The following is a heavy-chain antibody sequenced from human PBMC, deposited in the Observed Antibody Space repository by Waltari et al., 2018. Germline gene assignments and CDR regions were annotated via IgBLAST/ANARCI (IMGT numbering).Heavy chain of an antibody. D-gene: IGHD1-7*01. CDR3: ARGLSGSTFRSEYDY. CDR1: GYDFGTYY. Sequence: QVQLVQSGAEVQKPGASVKISCKTSGYDFGTYYVFWGRPAPGQGLEWMGVITPGYDTTSYAQKFQGRVTMTRDTSTTTVYLELSSLKSEDTAVYYCARGLSGSTFRSEYDYWGQGTLVTVSS. CDR2: ITPGYDTT. V-gene: IGHV1-46*01. J-gene: IGHJ4*02.